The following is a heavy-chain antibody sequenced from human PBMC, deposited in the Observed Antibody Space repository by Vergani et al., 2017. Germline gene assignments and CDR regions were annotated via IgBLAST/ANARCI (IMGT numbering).Heavy chain of an antibody. D-gene: IGHD6-13*01. CDR1: GGSISSYY. Sequence: QVQLQESGPGLVKPSETLSLTCTVSGGSISSYYWSWIRQPPGQGLEWIGYIYYSGSTNYNPALKSPVTISVDTSKNQFTLKLSSVPAADTAVYYCARGVSSWYYFDYWGQGTLVTVSS. CDR3: ARGVSSWYYFDY. J-gene: IGHJ4*02. V-gene: IGHV4-59*01. CDR2: IYYSGST.